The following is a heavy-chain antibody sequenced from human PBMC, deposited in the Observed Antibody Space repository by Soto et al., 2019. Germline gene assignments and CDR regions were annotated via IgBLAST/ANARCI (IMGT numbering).Heavy chain of an antibody. V-gene: IGHV3-48*03. J-gene: IGHJ4*02. D-gene: IGHD3-22*01. CDR3: AREADFASSGYVLDY. Sequence: PWWSLRLCCAASGFSFSDYEMNWVRQTPGKGLEWLSYISSSGGTIKYADSVKGRFTISRDDAKDSLFLQMNSLRADDTAVYYCAREADFASSGYVLDYWGLGTLVTVSS. CDR1: GFSFSDYE. CDR2: ISSSGGTI.